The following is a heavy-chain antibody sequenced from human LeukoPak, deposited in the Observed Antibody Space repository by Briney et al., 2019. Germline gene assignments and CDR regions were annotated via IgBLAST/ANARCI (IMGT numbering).Heavy chain of an antibody. D-gene: IGHD6-13*01. CDR1: GFSVINNY. CDR2: IYSGGDT. V-gene: IGHV3-53*01. CDR3: AREAAADY. J-gene: IGHJ4*02. Sequence: GGSLRLSCAASGFSVINNYMAWVRQAPGKGLEWVSIIYSGGDTYYADYLKGRFTISRDNAKNSLYLQMNSLRAEDTALYYCAREAAADYWGQGTLVTVSS.